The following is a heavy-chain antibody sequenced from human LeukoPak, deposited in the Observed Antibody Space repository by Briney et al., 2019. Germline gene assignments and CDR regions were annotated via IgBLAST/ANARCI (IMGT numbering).Heavy chain of an antibody. J-gene: IGHJ6*03. V-gene: IGHV1-69*05. Sequence: SVKVSCKASGGIFSSYAISWVRQAPGQGLEWMGGIIPIFGTANYAQKFQGRVTITTDESTSTAYMELSSLRSEDTAVYYCARGGYCSSTSCYLTYYYYYYYMDVWGKGTTVTVSS. CDR2: IIPIFGTA. D-gene: IGHD2-2*01. CDR3: ARGGYCSSTSCYLTYYYYYYYMDV. CDR1: GGIFSSYA.